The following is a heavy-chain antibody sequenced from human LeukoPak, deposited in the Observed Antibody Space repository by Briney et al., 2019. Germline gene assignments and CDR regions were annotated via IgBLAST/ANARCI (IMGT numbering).Heavy chain of an antibody. Sequence: PGGSLRLSCAASGFTFSSYSMNWVRQAPGKGLEWVSYISSSSGTIYYADSVKGRFTISRDNAKNSLYLQMNSLRAEDTAVYYCARNDWDYGSGSYTDYWGQGTLVTFSS. CDR2: ISSSSGTI. D-gene: IGHD3-10*01. J-gene: IGHJ4*02. CDR1: GFTFSSYS. CDR3: ARNDWDYGSGSYTDY. V-gene: IGHV3-48*01.